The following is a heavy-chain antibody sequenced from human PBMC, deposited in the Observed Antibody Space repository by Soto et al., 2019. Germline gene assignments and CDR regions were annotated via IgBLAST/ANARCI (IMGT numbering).Heavy chain of an antibody. CDR1: GGTFSSYA. Sequence: QVQLVQSGAEVKKPGSSVKVSCKASGGTFSSYAISWVRQAPGQGLEWMGGIIPIFGTANYAQKFQGRVTITADESTSTADMELSSLRSEDTAVYYCALRRGDSSGWYYHFDYWGQGTLVTVSS. J-gene: IGHJ4*02. V-gene: IGHV1-69*01. CDR3: ALRRGDSSGWYYHFDY. D-gene: IGHD6-19*01. CDR2: IIPIFGTA.